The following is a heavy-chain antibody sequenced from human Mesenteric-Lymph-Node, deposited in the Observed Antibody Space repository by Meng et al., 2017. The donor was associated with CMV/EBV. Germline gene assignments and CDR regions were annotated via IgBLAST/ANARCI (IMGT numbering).Heavy chain of an antibody. CDR1: GGSISSGGYS. V-gene: IGHV4-30-2*01. Sequence: CAVSGGSISSGGYSWSWIRQPPGKGLEWIGYIYHSGSTYYNPSLKSRVTLSVDRSKNQFSLKLSSVTAADTAVYYCARDSGDYCFDYWGQGTLVTVSS. CDR2: IYHSGST. D-gene: IGHD2/OR15-2a*01. CDR3: ARDSGDYCFDY. J-gene: IGHJ4*02.